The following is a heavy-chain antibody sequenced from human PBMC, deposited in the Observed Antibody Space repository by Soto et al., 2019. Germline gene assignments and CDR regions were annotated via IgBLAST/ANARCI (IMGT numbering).Heavy chain of an antibody. CDR1: GGSISNYY. CDR2: IYYRGST. V-gene: IGHV4-59*01. J-gene: IGHJ4*02. D-gene: IGHD1-20*01. CDR3: ARGGYNWNDVTDY. Sequence: QVQLQESGPGLVKPSETLSLTCIVSGGSISNYYWSWIRQPPGKGLEWIGYIYYRGSTNYNPSLNGRSXXSXAXXKNQFSLKLSSGTAADTAVYYCARGGYNWNDVTDYWGQGTLVTVSS.